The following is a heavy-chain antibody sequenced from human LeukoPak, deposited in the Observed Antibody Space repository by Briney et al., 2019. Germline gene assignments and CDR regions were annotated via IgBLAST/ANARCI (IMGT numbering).Heavy chain of an antibody. Sequence: PGGSLRLSCAASGFAFSSFWMSWVRQAPGKGLEWISYISSSSSTIYYADSVKGRFTISRDNAKNSLYLQMNSLRAEDTALYHCARRNGYDNNFDYWGQGTLVTVSS. CDR1: GFAFSSFW. CDR3: ARRNGYDNNFDY. J-gene: IGHJ4*02. CDR2: ISSSSSTI. D-gene: IGHD5-12*01. V-gene: IGHV3-48*01.